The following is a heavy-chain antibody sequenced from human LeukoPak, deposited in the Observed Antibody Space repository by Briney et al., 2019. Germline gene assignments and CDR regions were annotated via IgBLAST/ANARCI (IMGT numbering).Heavy chain of an antibody. D-gene: IGHD3-22*01. V-gene: IGHV4-59*08. Sequence: SETLSLTCTVSGGSISSYYWSWIRQPPGEGLEWIGYIYYSGSTNYNPSLKSRVTISVDTSKNQFSLKLSSVTAADTAVYYCARQDSSGYYYDYWGQGTLVTVSS. CDR1: GGSISSYY. CDR3: ARQDSSGYYYDY. J-gene: IGHJ4*02. CDR2: IYYSGST.